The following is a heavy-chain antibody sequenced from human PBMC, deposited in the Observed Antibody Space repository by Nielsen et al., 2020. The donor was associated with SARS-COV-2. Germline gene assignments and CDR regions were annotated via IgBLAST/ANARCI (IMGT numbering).Heavy chain of an antibody. J-gene: IGHJ6*03. CDR2: INHSGST. CDR1: GGSFSGYY. V-gene: IGHV4-34*01. D-gene: IGHD1-26*01. Sequence: SETLSLTCAVYGGSFSGYYWSWIRQPPGKGLEWIGEINHSGSTNYYPSLKSRVTISVDTSKNQFSLKLSSVTAADTAVYYCARNRVGATRYMDVWGKGTTVTVSS. CDR3: ARNRVGATRYMDV.